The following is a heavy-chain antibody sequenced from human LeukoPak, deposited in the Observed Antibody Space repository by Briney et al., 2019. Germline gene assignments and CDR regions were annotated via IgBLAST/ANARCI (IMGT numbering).Heavy chain of an antibody. CDR3: ARSDRPRGSSPFDY. J-gene: IGHJ4*02. D-gene: IGHD1-26*01. CDR2: ISSSGSYI. V-gene: IGHV3-21*01. Sequence: GGSLRLSCAASGFTFSDYTMNWVRQASGKGLEWVSCISSSGSYIYYADSMKGRFTISRDNAKNSLYLQLKSLRAEDTAVYYCARSDRPRGSSPFDYWGQGTLVTVSS. CDR1: GFTFSDYT.